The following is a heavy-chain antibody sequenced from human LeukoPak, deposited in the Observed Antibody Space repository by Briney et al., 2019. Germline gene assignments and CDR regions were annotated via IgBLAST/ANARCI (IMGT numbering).Heavy chain of an antibody. J-gene: IGHJ6*02. CDR2: IASGGGANR. D-gene: IGHD2/OR15-2a*01. CDR3: ARIGTTTRGPAGLDV. V-gene: IGHV3-48*04. CDR1: GFTFSNYW. Sequence: PGGSLRLSCEASGFTFSNYWMHWVRQAPGKGLEWVSYIASGGGANRFYSESVKGRFTISRDNAKNSLYLHMNSLRAEDTGVYYCARIGTTTRGPAGLDVWGQGTTVTVSS.